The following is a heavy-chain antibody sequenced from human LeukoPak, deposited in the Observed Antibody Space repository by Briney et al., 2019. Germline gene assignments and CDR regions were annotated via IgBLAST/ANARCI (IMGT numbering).Heavy chain of an antibody. Sequence: GGSLRLSCAASEFSVGSNYMTWVRQPPGKGPEWVSSIFPSGGEIHYADSVRGRFTISRDNSKSTLSLQMNSLRAEDTAIYYCATYRQVLLPFESWGQGTLVTVSS. CDR1: EFSVGSNY. CDR3: ATYRQVLLPFES. J-gene: IGHJ4*02. D-gene: IGHD2-8*02. V-gene: IGHV3-53*01. CDR2: IFPSGGEI.